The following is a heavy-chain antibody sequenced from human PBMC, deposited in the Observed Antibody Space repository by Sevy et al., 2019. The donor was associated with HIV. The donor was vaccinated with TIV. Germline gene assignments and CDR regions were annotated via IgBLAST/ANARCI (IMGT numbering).Heavy chain of an antibody. D-gene: IGHD3-10*01. CDR3: AKDKGYYGSGSSNWFDP. CDR1: GFTFSSYG. Sequence: GGSLRLSCAASGFTFSSYGMHWVRQAPGKGLEWVAFIRYDGSNKYYADSVKGRFTISRDNSKNMLYLQMNSLRAEDTAVYYCAKDKGYYGSGSSNWFDPWGQGTLVTVSS. CDR2: IRYDGSNK. V-gene: IGHV3-30*02. J-gene: IGHJ5*02.